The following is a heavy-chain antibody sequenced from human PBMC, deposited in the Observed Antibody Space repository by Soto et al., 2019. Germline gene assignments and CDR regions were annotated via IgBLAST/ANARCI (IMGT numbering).Heavy chain of an antibody. D-gene: IGHD1-26*01. CDR1: GFTVISDY. CDR3: ARGRLLISD. CDR2: IYSGVNT. V-gene: IGHV3-66*01. J-gene: IGHJ4*02. Sequence: DVQLVESGGGLVQRGGSLRLACAASGFTVISDYMTWVRQAPGKGLEWVSVIYSGVNTSYADSVKGRFTISRDNAKNTLYRQMNSLRAEDTAVYYCARGRLLISDWGQGAQVIV.